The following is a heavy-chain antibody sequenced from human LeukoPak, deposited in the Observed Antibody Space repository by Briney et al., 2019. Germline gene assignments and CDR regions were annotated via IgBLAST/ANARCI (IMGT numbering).Heavy chain of an antibody. D-gene: IGHD6-13*01. CDR1: GFTFDDYA. CDR2: ISWNSGSI. Sequence: GGSLKLSCAASGFTFDDYAMHWVRQAPGKGLEWVSGISWNSGSIGYADSVKGRFTISRDNAKNSLYLQMNSLRAEDTALYYCAKALGGIAAAGDFDYWGQGTLVTVSS. J-gene: IGHJ4*02. CDR3: AKALGGIAAAGDFDY. V-gene: IGHV3-9*01.